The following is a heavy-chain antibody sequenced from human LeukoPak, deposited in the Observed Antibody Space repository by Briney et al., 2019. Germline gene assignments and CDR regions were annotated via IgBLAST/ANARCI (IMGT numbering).Heavy chain of an antibody. Sequence: SETLSLTCAVYGGSFSGYYWSWIRQPPGKGLEWIGEINHSGSTNYNPSLKSRVTLSVDTSKNQSSLKLTSVTAADTAVYYCAKEVVSYCSSTSCYSDAFDIWGQGTMVTVSS. J-gene: IGHJ3*02. V-gene: IGHV4-34*01. CDR1: GGSFSGYY. CDR2: INHSGST. CDR3: AKEVVSYCSSTSCYSDAFDI. D-gene: IGHD2-2*02.